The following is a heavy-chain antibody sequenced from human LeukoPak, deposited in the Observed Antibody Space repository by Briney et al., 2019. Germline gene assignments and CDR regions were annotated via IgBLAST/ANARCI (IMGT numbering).Heavy chain of an antibody. CDR3: AKDGGRQQLVYYYYYYMGV. CDR2: IWYDGSNK. D-gene: IGHD6-13*01. CDR1: GFTFSSYG. J-gene: IGHJ6*03. V-gene: IGHV3-33*06. Sequence: GGSLRLSCAASGFTFSSYGMHWVRQAPGKGLEWVAVIWYDGSNKYYADSVKGRFTISRDNSKNTLYLQMNSLRAEDTAVYYCAKDGGRQQLVYYYYYYMGVWGKGTTVTVSS.